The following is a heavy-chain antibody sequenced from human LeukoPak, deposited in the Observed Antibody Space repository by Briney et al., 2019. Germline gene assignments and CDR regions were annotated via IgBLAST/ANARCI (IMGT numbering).Heavy chain of an antibody. Sequence: SETLSLTCTVSGYSISSGYYWGWIRQPPGKGLEWIGSIYHSGSTYYNPSLKSRVTISVDTSKNQFSLKLSSVTAADTAVYYCAVGDSGDWNWFDPWGQGTLVTVSS. CDR2: IYHSGST. CDR3: AVGDSGDWNWFDP. V-gene: IGHV4-38-2*02. D-gene: IGHD3-10*01. CDR1: GYSISSGYY. J-gene: IGHJ5*02.